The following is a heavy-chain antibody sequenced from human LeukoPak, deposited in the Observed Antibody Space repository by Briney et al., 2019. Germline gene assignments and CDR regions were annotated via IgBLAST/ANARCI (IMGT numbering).Heavy chain of an antibody. CDR2: ISSSGSTI. D-gene: IGHD5-24*01. V-gene: IGHV3-11*01. CDR1: GFTFSDYY. CDR3: ARAGDGYNYPDYFDY. Sequence: GGSLRLSCAASGFTFSDYYMSWIRQAPGKGLEWVSYISSSGSTIYYADSVKGRFTISRDNAKNSLYLQMNRLRAEDTAVYYCARAGDGYNYPDYFDYWGQGTLVTVSS. J-gene: IGHJ4*02.